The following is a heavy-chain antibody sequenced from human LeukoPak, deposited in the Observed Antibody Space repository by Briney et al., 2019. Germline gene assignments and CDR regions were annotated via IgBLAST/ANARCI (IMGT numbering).Heavy chain of an antibody. D-gene: IGHD3-22*01. CDR2: ISYDGSNK. V-gene: IGHV3-30*04. J-gene: IGHJ4*02. CDR1: GFTFSSYA. Sequence: PGGSLRLSCAASGFTFSSYAMHWVRQAPGKGLEWVAVISYDGSNKYYADSVKGRFTISRDNSKSTLYLQMNSLRAEDTAVYYCARVTDYYDSSGCPDYWGQGTLVTVSS. CDR3: ARVTDYYDSSGCPDY.